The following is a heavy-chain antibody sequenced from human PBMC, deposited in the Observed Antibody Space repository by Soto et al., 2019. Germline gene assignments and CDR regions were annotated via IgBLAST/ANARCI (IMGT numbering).Heavy chain of an antibody. Sequence: ESLTISCQGSGYTFTNHWITLVRQMPGKGLEWMGRINPSDSHTNYSPSFQGHVTMSVDKSISTAYLQWSSLKASDSAMYYCARHASYYVSSGYFGTYWGQGTLVTVSS. CDR3: ARHASYYVSSGYFGTY. J-gene: IGHJ4*02. CDR1: GYTFTNHW. D-gene: IGHD3-22*01. V-gene: IGHV5-10-1*01. CDR2: INPSDSHT.